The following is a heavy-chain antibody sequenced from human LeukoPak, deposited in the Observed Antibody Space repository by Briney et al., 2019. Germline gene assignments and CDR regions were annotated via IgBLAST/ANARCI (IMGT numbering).Heavy chain of an antibody. Sequence: GGSPRLSCAAPGFTFSSYGMHWGRQAPGKGLEWVAFIRYDGSNKYYADSVKGRFTISRDNSKNTLYLQMNSLRAEDTAVYYCAKERDTAMVTIDYWGQGTLVTVSS. CDR2: IRYDGSNK. J-gene: IGHJ4*02. CDR1: GFTFSSYG. CDR3: AKERDTAMVTIDY. V-gene: IGHV3-30*02. D-gene: IGHD5-18*01.